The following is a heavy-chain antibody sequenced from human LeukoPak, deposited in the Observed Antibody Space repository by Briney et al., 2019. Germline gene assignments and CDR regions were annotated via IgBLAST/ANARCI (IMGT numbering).Heavy chain of an antibody. CDR2: FDPEDGET. J-gene: IGHJ5*02. V-gene: IGHV1-24*01. Sequence: ASVKVSCKVSGYTLTELSMHWVRQAPGKGLEWMGGFDPEDGETIYARKFQGRVTMTEDTSTDTAYMELRSLRSEDTAVYYCARAPYYDILTGPDPWGQGTLVTVSS. CDR3: ARAPYYDILTGPDP. CDR1: GYTLTELS. D-gene: IGHD3-9*01.